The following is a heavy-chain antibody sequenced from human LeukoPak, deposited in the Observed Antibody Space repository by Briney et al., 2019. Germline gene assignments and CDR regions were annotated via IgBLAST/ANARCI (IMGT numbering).Heavy chain of an antibody. CDR1: GFTVSSNE. V-gene: IGHV3-38-3*01. D-gene: IGHD5-24*01. CDR2: ISGGST. CDR3: ARDGYNLMAFDY. Sequence: GGSLRLSCAASGFTVSSNEMSWVRQAPGKGLEWVSSISGGSTYYADSRKGRFTISRDNSKNSLYLQVNSLRAEDTAVYYCARDGYNLMAFDYWGQGTLVTVSS. J-gene: IGHJ4*02.